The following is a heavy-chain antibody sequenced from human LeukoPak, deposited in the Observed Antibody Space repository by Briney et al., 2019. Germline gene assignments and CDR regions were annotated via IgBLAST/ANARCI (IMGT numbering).Heavy chain of an antibody. CDR2: INHSGST. J-gene: IGHJ4*02. Sequence: PAETLSLTCAVYGGSFSGYYWSWIRQPPGKGLEWIGEINHSGSTNYNPSLKSRVTISVDTSKNHFSLKLSSVTAADTAVYYCARGLSLITGTTAVVATKGSLDYWGQGTLVTVSS. CDR3: ARGLSLITGTTAVVATKGSLDY. CDR1: GGSFSGYY. D-gene: IGHD1-7*01. V-gene: IGHV4-34*01.